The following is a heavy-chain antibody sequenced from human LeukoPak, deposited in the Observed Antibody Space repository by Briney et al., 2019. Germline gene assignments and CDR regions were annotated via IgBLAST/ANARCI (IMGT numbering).Heavy chain of an antibody. CDR3: AKGGVLRYFDWSEDAFDI. D-gene: IGHD3-9*01. Sequence: GGSLRLSCAASGFTFDDYAMHWVRQAPGKGLEWVSGISWNSGSIGYADSVKGRFTISRDNAKNSLYLQMNSLRAEDAALYYCAKGGVLRYFDWSEDAFDIWGQGTMVTVSS. CDR2: ISWNSGSI. J-gene: IGHJ3*02. CDR1: GFTFDDYA. V-gene: IGHV3-9*01.